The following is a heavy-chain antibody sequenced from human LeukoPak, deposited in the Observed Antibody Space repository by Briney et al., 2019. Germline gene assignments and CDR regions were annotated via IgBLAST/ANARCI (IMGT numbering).Heavy chain of an antibody. Sequence: ASVKVSCKASGGTFSSYAISWVRQAPGQGLEWMGIINPSGGSTSYAQKFQGRVTMTRDTSTSTVYMELSSLRSEDTAVYYCARGSNREMATIKAYFDYWGQGTLVTVSS. D-gene: IGHD5-24*01. CDR1: GGTFSSYA. CDR3: ARGSNREMATIKAYFDY. J-gene: IGHJ4*02. V-gene: IGHV1-46*01. CDR2: INPSGGST.